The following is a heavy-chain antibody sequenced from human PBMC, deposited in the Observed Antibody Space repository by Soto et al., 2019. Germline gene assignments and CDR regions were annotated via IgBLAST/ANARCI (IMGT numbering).Heavy chain of an antibody. CDR3: ARYGRTRGMDV. J-gene: IGHJ6*02. V-gene: IGHV4-34*01. CDR2: INHSGST. Sequence: SETLSLTCAAYGGSFSGYYWSWIRQPPGKGLEWIGEINHSGSTNYNPSLKSRVTISVDTSKNQFSLKLSSVTAADTAVYYCARYGRTRGMDVWGQGTTVTVSS. D-gene: IGHD2-8*01. CDR1: GGSFSGYY.